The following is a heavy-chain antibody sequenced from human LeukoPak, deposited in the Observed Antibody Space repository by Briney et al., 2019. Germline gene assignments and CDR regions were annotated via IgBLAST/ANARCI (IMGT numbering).Heavy chain of an antibody. CDR3: VREAPFGAFDI. V-gene: IGHV1-3*02. CDR1: GYTFATYA. Sequence: ASVKVSCKASGYTFATYAMHWVRQAPGQRLEWMGWSNAGNGNTKYSQEFQGRDTITRDTSASTAYMELSSLRSEDMAVYYCVREAPFGAFDIWGQGTMVTVSS. J-gene: IGHJ3*02. CDR2: SNAGNGNT. D-gene: IGHD2/OR15-2a*01.